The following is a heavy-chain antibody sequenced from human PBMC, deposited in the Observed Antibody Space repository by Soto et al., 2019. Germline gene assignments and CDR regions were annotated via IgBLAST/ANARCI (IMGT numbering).Heavy chain of an antibody. CDR3: ARKVLGSTSRPDWWYFDL. Sequence: EVQLLESGGGLVQPGGSLRLSCVGSGFTFINYAMNWVRHTPGKGLEWVSTISGGGDRTFDADTVKGRFTISRDNSKNTVNLQMNSLRADDTAVYYCARKVLGSTSRPDWWYFDLWGRGTLVTVSS. D-gene: IGHD2-2*01. CDR1: GFTFINYA. CDR2: ISGGGDRT. V-gene: IGHV3-23*01. J-gene: IGHJ2*01.